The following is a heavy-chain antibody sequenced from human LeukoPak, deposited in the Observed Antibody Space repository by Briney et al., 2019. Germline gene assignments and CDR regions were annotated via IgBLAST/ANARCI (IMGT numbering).Heavy chain of an antibody. CDR1: GGSVSSSDSY. D-gene: IGHD5-18*01. Sequence: SETLSLTCTVSGGSVSSSDSYWSWVRQPPGKGLEWIGSICFSRTTYYNPSLKSRVTISVDTSKNQFSLKLSSVTAADTAVYYCAGLGYSYGYGNPHWGQGTLVTVSS. CDR2: ICFSRTT. V-gene: IGHV4-39*07. CDR3: AGLGYSYGYGNPH. J-gene: IGHJ4*02.